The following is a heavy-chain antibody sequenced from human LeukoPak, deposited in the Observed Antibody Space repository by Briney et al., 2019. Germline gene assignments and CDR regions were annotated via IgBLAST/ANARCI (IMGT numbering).Heavy chain of an antibody. Sequence: GGSPRLSCAASGFTFSSYGMHWVRQAPGKGLEWVAVIWYDGSNKYYADSVKGRFTISRDNSKNTLYPQMNSLRAEDTAVYYCARDKSTSGYDLEGFRGQGTLVTVSS. CDR2: IWYDGSNK. CDR1: GFTFSSYG. CDR3: ARDKSTSGYDLEGF. J-gene: IGHJ4*02. V-gene: IGHV3-33*01. D-gene: IGHD5-12*01.